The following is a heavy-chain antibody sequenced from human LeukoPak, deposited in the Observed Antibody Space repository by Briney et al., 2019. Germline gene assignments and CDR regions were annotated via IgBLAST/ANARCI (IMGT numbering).Heavy chain of an antibody. D-gene: IGHD6-19*01. CDR2: INPNSGGT. J-gene: IGHJ4*02. V-gene: IGHV1-2*06. Sequence: ASVKVSCKASGYTFTGYYMHWVRQAPGQGLEWMGRINPNSGGTNYAQKFQGRVTMTRDTSISTAYMELSRLRSDDTAVYYCARASSGWYYFDYWDQGTLVTVSS. CDR3: ARASSGWYYFDY. CDR1: GYTFTGYY.